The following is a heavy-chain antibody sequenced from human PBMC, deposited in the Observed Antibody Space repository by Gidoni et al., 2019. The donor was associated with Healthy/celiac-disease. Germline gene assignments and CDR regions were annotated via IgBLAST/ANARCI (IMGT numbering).Heavy chain of an antibody. D-gene: IGHD3-10*01. CDR2: INAGNGNT. Sequence: QVQLVQSGAAVTKPRASVKVSCKASGYTFTSYALHWVRHAPGQRLEGMGWINAGNGNTKYSQKFQGRGIITRDTSASTAYMELSSLRSEDTAVYYCARDDLVRGGMPAYYYFGMDVWGQGTTVTVSS. CDR3: ARDDLVRGGMPAYYYFGMDV. CDR1: GYTFTSYA. J-gene: IGHJ6*02. V-gene: IGHV1-3*01.